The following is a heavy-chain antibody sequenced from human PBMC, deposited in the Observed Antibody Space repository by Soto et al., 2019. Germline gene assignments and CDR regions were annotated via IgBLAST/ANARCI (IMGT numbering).Heavy chain of an antibody. CDR2: IKQDGSEK. Sequence: GGSLRLSCAASGFPFSSYWMSWVRQAPGKGLEWVANIKQDGSEKYYVDSVKGRFTISRDNAKNSLYLQMNSLRAEDTAVYYCASRSSGWYFDYWGQGTLVTVSS. CDR3: ASRSSGWYFDY. D-gene: IGHD6-19*01. V-gene: IGHV3-7*03. J-gene: IGHJ4*02. CDR1: GFPFSSYW.